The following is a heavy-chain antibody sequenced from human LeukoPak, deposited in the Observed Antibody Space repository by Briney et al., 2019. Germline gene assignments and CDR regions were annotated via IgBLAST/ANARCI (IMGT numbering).Heavy chain of an antibody. Sequence: SETLSLTCTVSGGSISSYYWSWIRQPPGKGLEWIGYIYTSGSTNYNPSLKSRVTISVDTSKNQFSLKLSSVTAADTAVYYCARATPHFDYWGQGTLVTVSS. V-gene: IGHV4-4*09. J-gene: IGHJ4*02. CDR1: GGSISSYY. CDR3: ARATPHFDY. CDR2: IYTSGST.